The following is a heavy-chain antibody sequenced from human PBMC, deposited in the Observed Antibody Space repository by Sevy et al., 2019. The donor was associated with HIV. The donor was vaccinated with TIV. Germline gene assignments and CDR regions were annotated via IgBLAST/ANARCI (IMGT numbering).Heavy chain of an antibody. CDR2: ISSSSSYI. J-gene: IGHJ3*02. Sequence: GGSLRLSCAASGFTFSSYSMNWVLQAPGKELEWVSSISSSSSYIYYADSVKGRFTISRDNAKNSLYLQMNSLRAEDTAVYYCARDSLGWELRSAFDIWGQGTMVTVSS. V-gene: IGHV3-21*01. CDR3: ARDSLGWELRSAFDI. CDR1: GFTFSSYS. D-gene: IGHD1-26*01.